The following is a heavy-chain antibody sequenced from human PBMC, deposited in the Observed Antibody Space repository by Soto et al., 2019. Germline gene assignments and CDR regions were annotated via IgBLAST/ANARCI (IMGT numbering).Heavy chain of an antibody. Sequence: GASVKVSCKASGYTFTGYYMHWVRQAPGQGLEWMGWINPNSGGTNYAQKFQGWVTMTRDTSISTAYMELSRLRSDDTAVYYCARDLYSSSSVAPADEGNWFDPWGQGTLVTVSS. D-gene: IGHD6-6*01. CDR2: INPNSGGT. CDR3: ARDLYSSSSVAPADEGNWFDP. J-gene: IGHJ5*02. V-gene: IGHV1-2*04. CDR1: GYTFTGYY.